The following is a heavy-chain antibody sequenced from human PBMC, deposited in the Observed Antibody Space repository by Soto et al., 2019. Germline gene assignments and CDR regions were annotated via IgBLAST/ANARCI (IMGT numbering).Heavy chain of an antibody. V-gene: IGHV4-59*08. Sequence: PSETLSLTCSVSGGSISSEYWNWIRQPPGKGLEWLGYIYNGGSINYNPSFQGRVIISVDAPKNHFSLNLASVTAADTAVYYCTTEAYDNSGSLAFDNWGPGTLETVSS. J-gene: IGHJ4*03. D-gene: IGHD3-22*01. CDR2: IYNGGSI. CDR1: GGSISSEY. CDR3: TTEAYDNSGSLAFDN.